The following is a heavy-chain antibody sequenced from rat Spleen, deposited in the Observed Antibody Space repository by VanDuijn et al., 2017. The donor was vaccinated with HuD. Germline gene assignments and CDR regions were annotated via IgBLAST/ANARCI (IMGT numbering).Heavy chain of an antibody. CDR3: TSHYDGTYPFTY. CDR2: ISYDGNNT. V-gene: IGHV5-7*01. J-gene: IGHJ3*01. CDR1: GFTFSDYN. Sequence: EVQLVESGGGLVQPGRSLKLSCVASGFTFSDYNMAWVRQAPKKGLEWVATISYDGNNTYYRDSVKGRFSISRENAESTLYRQMGSLRSEDTATYYCTSHYDGTYPFTYWGQGTLVTVSS. D-gene: IGHD1-12*02.